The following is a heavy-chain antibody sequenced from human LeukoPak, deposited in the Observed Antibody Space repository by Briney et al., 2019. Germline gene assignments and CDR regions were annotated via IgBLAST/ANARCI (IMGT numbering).Heavy chain of an antibody. Sequence: GGSLRLSCAASGFTFSSYSMNWVRLAPGKGLEWVSCITSSSSTIYYADSVKGRFTISRDNAKNSLYLQMNSLRAEDTAVYYCASDLSGGDRDYFDYWGQGTLVTVPS. CDR2: ITSSSSTI. D-gene: IGHD2-21*02. CDR3: ASDLSGGDRDYFDY. V-gene: IGHV3-48*01. J-gene: IGHJ4*02. CDR1: GFTFSSYS.